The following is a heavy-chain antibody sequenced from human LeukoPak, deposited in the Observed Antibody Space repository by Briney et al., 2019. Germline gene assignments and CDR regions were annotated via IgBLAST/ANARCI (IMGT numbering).Heavy chain of an antibody. CDR2: IYPGDSDT. D-gene: IGHD3-22*01. Sequence: GGSLKISSKGSGYSFTSYWIGWVRQMPGKGLEWMGIIYPGDSDTRYSPSFQGQVTISADKSISTAYLQWSSLKAPDTAMYYCARTTRVNYYDSSGYYYSHFDAFDIWGQGTMVTVSS. CDR3: ARTTRVNYYDSSGYYYSHFDAFDI. V-gene: IGHV5-51*01. J-gene: IGHJ3*02. CDR1: GYSFTSYW.